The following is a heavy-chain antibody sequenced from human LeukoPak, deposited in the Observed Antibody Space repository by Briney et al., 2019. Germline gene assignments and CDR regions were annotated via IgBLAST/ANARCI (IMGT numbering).Heavy chain of an antibody. D-gene: IGHD4-17*01. Sequence: GGSLRLSCAASGFTFSNAWMNWVRQAPGKGLEWVGRIKSKTDNGTIDYATPLKGRFTISRDDSRNTLYLQMNSLKTEDTALYYCTTDGGVRAWTFGDYVDYYYDYYMDVWGKGTTVTVSS. CDR3: TTDGGVRAWTFGDYVDYYYDYYMDV. V-gene: IGHV3-15*01. J-gene: IGHJ6*03. CDR2: IKSKTDNGTI. CDR1: GFTFSNAW.